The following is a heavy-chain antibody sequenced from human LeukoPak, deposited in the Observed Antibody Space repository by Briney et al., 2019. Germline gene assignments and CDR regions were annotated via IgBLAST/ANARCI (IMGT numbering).Heavy chain of an antibody. Sequence: PGGSLRLSCAASGFTFSSYSMNWVRQAPGKGLEWVTIISYDGSDPYYADSVKGRFTISRDNSKNTVYLQMNSLKPEDTAVYYCARGGGETSSGQLFDYWGQGALVSVSS. CDR3: ARGGGETSSGQLFDY. CDR1: GFTFSSYS. J-gene: IGHJ4*02. D-gene: IGHD6-19*01. V-gene: IGHV3-30*03. CDR2: ISYDGSDP.